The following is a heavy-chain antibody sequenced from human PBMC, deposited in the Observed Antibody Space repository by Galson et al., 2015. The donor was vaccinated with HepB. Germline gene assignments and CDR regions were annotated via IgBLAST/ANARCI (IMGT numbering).Heavy chain of an antibody. CDR1: GFTFSSYS. CDR3: ARVGQMGYFDS. CDR2: ISSNGDNT. D-gene: IGHD2-8*01. Sequence: SLRLSCAASGFTFSSYSMHWVRQAPGKGLEYVSAISSNGDNTYYANSVKGRFTISRDNSKNTLYLQMGSLRAEDMAVYYCARVGQMGYFDSWGQGTLVTVSS. J-gene: IGHJ4*02. V-gene: IGHV3-64*01.